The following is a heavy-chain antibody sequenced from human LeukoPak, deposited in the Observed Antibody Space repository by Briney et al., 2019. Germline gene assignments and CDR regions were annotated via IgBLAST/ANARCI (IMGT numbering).Heavy chain of an antibody. D-gene: IGHD6-13*01. CDR3: ARGGGSSWYRSIIYYFDC. J-gene: IGHJ4*02. Sequence: SETLSLTCAVYGGSFSGYYWSWIRQPPGKGLEWIGEINHSGSTNYNPSLKSRVTISVDTSKNQFSLKLSSVTAADTAVYYCARGGGSSWYRSIIYYFDCWGQGTLVTVSS. CDR2: INHSGST. V-gene: IGHV4-34*01. CDR1: GGSFSGYY.